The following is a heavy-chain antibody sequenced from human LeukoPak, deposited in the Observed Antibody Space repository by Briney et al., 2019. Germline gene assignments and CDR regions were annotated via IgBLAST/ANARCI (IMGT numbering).Heavy chain of an antibody. CDR1: GFTFSGSA. CDR3: TRPSGDSSSTKVRGYYYGMDV. D-gene: IGHD6-19*01. CDR2: IRSKANSYAT. J-gene: IGHJ6*02. V-gene: IGHV3-73*01. Sequence: GGSLRLSCAASGFTFSGSAMPWVRQASGKGLEWVGRIRSKANSYATAYAASVKGRFTISGDDSKNTAYLQMNSLKTEDTAVYYCTRPSGDSSSTKVRGYYYGMDVWGQGTTVTVSS.